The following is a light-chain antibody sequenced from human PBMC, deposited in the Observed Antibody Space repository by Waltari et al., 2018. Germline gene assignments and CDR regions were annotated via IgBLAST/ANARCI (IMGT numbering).Light chain of an antibody. CDR3: AAWDDSLNAFV. J-gene: IGLJ1*01. V-gene: IGLV1-44*01. Sequence: QSVLTQPPSASGTPGQRVSISCSGIISHIGRNPVNWFQKLPAPAPKLLIYLNHQRASGVPDRFSGSKSGTSASLAISGLQSEDESDYYCAAWDDSLNAFVFGTGTKVTVL. CDR1: ISHIGRNP. CDR2: LNH.